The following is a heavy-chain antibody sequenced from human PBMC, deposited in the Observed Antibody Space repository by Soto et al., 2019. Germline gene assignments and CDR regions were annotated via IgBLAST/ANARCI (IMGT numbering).Heavy chain of an antibody. CDR1: GFTFNTYA. CDR3: ATFTFGRPFDT. Sequence: PGGSLRLSCAASGFTFNTYARSWGRQAPGQGLEWVSAISGSGFSTYYADSVKGRFSISSDSSKNTLFLQMNSLRADDTAVYFCATFTFGRPFDTWGQGTMVTVSS. V-gene: IGHV3-23*01. J-gene: IGHJ3*02. D-gene: IGHD3-16*01. CDR2: ISGSGFST.